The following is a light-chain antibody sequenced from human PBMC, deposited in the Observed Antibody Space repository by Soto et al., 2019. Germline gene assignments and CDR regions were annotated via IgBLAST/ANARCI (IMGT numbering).Light chain of an antibody. CDR3: QQRRSWPLT. J-gene: IGKJ4*01. CDR1: QSIRSN. V-gene: IGKV3-11*01. CDR2: DGS. Sequence: EIVLTQSPATLSLSPGERATLSCRASQSIRSNLAWYQQKPGQAPRLLIYDGSNRATGIPARFSGSGSETDFTLTISSLEPEDFASYYCQQRRSWPLTFGGGTKVEIK.